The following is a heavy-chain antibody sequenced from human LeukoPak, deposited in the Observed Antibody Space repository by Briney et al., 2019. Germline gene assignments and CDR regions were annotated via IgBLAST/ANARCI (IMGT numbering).Heavy chain of an antibody. CDR3: ARDGITGDIDY. D-gene: IGHD3-10*01. CDR1: RCTFSNYE. Sequence: PGGSLTLSCAASRCTFSNYEMNWVRQAPGEGLEWISYISSSGSSIYYADSVKGRFTISRDNAKNSLYLHINRLRAEDTAVYYCARDGITGDIDYWGQGALVTVSS. J-gene: IGHJ4*02. CDR2: ISSSGSSI. V-gene: IGHV3-48*03.